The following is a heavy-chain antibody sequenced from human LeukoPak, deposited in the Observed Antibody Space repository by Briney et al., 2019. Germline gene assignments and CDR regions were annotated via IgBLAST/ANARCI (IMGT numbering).Heavy chain of an antibody. Sequence: GGSLRLSCAASGFTFSSYGMHWVRQAPGKGLEWVAFIRYDGSNKYYADSVKGRFTISRDNSKNTLYLQMNSLRAEDTAVYYCAKDLRYFDWLLSTHAFDIWGQGTMVTVSS. D-gene: IGHD3-9*01. CDR1: GFTFSSYG. CDR2: IRYDGSNK. J-gene: IGHJ3*02. V-gene: IGHV3-30*02. CDR3: AKDLRYFDWLLSTHAFDI.